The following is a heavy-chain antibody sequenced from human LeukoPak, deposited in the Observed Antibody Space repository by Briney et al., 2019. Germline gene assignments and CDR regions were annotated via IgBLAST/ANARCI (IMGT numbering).Heavy chain of an antibody. CDR1: GFTFSNAW. V-gene: IGHV3-15*01. D-gene: IGHD3-3*01. CDR3: TTDEGPKLNPYYDFWSGYYTGSAFDI. J-gene: IGHJ3*02. Sequence: GGSLRLSCAASGFTFSNAWMSWVRQAPGKGLEWVGRIKSKTDGGTTDYAAPVKGRFIISRDDSKNTLYLQMNSLKTEDTAVYYCTTDEGPKLNPYYDFWSGYYTGSAFDIWGQGTMVTVSS. CDR2: IKSKTDGGTT.